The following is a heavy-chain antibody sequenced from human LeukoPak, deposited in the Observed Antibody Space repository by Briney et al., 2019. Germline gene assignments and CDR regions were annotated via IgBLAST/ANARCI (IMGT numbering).Heavy chain of an antibody. D-gene: IGHD5-12*01. CDR3: TRAGGYDNYFDY. V-gene: IGHV3-49*04. Sequence: GGSLRLSCTASGFTFGDDAMSWVRQAPGEGVEWVVFIRSKTYGETIEYAASVKGRFNISRDDSKSIAYLQMNSLKIEDTAVYYCTRAGGYDNYFDYWGQGTLVTVSS. J-gene: IGHJ4*02. CDR2: IRSKTYGETI. CDR1: GFTFGDDA.